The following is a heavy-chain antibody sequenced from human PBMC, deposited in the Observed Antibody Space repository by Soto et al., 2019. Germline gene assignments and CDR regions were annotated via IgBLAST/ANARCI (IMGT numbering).Heavy chain of an antibody. CDR2: INAGNGNR. V-gene: IGHV1-3*05. Sequence: QVQLVQSGAEEKKPGASVKVSCKASGYTFTSYAMHWVRQAPGQRLEWMGWINAGNGNRKYSQKLQGRVTITRDTSASTADMELSSLRAEDTAVYYCARDDYYIWGQGTMVTVSS. J-gene: IGHJ3*02. CDR1: GYTFTSYA. D-gene: IGHD3-16*01. CDR3: ARDDYYI.